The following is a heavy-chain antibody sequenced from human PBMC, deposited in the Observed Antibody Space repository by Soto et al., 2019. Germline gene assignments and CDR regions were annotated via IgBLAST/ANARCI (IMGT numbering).Heavy chain of an antibody. CDR3: ARAVSSWYPFFDY. D-gene: IGHD6-13*01. CDR1: GGTFSSYA. J-gene: IGHJ4*02. Sequence: SVKVSCKASGGTFSSYAMSWVRQAPGQGLEWMGGIIPIFGTANYAQKFQGRVTITADESTSTAYMELSSLRSEDTAVYYCARAVSSWYPFFDYWGQGTLVTVSS. V-gene: IGHV1-69*13. CDR2: IIPIFGTA.